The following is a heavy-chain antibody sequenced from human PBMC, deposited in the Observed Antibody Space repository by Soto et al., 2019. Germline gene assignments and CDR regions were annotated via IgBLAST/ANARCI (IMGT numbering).Heavy chain of an antibody. CDR1: GFTFSSYG. J-gene: IGHJ6*02. D-gene: IGHD5-12*01. Sequence: QVQLVESGGGVVQPGRSLRLSCAASGFTFSSYGMHWVRQAPGKGLEWVALVWYDGGNKYYADSVKGRFTISRDNSKNTLYLQMNSLGDEDTAVYYCVRAAGYSGNDYVYYYGMDVWGQGTTVTVSS. CDR3: VRAAGYSGNDYVYYYGMDV. V-gene: IGHV3-33*01. CDR2: VWYDGGNK.